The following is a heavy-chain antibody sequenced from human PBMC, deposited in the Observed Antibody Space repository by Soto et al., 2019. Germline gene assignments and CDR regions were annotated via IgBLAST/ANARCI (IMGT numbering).Heavy chain of an antibody. Sequence: SETLSLTCTVSGGSISSGDYYWSWIRQPPGKGLEWIGYIYYSGSTYYNPSLKSRVTISVDTSKNQFSLKLSSVTAADTAVYYCAGHDYYDSSGLYWYFDLWGRGTLVTVSS. J-gene: IGHJ2*01. CDR1: GGSISSGDYY. D-gene: IGHD3-22*01. CDR3: AGHDYYDSSGLYWYFDL. V-gene: IGHV4-30-4*01. CDR2: IYYSGST.